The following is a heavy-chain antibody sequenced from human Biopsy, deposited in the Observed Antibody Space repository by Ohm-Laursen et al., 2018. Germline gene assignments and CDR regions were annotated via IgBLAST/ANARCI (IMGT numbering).Heavy chain of an antibody. Sequence: SLRLSCAASGFSVSSYDMNWVRQAPGKGLEWISYISETSSHIYDADSVRGRFTVARDIAKNSLYLQLNSLRVEDTAVYYCARDWSRRAREGGMDVWGQGTTVTV. V-gene: IGHV3-21*01. CDR3: ARDWSRRAREGGMDV. CDR1: GFSVSSYD. CDR2: ISETSSHI. J-gene: IGHJ6*02. D-gene: IGHD6-6*01.